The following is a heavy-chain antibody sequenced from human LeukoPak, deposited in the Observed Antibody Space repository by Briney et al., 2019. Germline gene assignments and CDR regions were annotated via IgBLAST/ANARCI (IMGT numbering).Heavy chain of an antibody. CDR1: GFTLGDYS. CDR2: ISYDGTTK. CDR3: AREGVRGVTFDI. J-gene: IGHJ3*02. D-gene: IGHD3-10*01. Sequence: GGSLRLSCTASGFTLGDYSMNWVRQAPGKGLEWVAVISYDGTTKYYADSVRGRFTISRDNSKNTLYLQMSSLRAEDTAVYYCAREGVRGVTFDIWGQGTIVTLSS. V-gene: IGHV3-30*04.